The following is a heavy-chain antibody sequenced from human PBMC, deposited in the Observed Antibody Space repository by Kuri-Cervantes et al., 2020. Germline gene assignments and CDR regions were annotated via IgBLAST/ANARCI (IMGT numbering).Heavy chain of an antibody. V-gene: IGHV1-18*01. CDR2: ISAYNGNT. CDR1: GYTFTSYG. Sequence: ASVKVSCKASGYTFTSYGISWVRQAPGQGLEWMGWISAYNGNTNYAQKLQGRVTMTTDTSTSTAYMELRSLRSDDTAVYYCASAGYCSGGSCYLANWFDPWGQGTLVTVSS. J-gene: IGHJ5*02. D-gene: IGHD2-15*01. CDR3: ASAGYCSGGSCYLANWFDP.